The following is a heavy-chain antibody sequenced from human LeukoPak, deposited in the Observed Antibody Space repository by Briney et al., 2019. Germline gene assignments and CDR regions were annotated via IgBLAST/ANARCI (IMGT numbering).Heavy chain of an antibody. V-gene: IGHV4-59*01. CDR3: ARDLQRRYFDL. CDR2: IYNSGST. Sequence: PSETLSLTCTVSDGSISNYYWSWIRQPPGKGLEWIGYIYNSGSTSYNPSLKSRVTMSADTSKNQFSLKMSSMTAADTAVYYCARDLQRRYFDLWGRGTLVTVSS. D-gene: IGHD6-25*01. J-gene: IGHJ2*01. CDR1: DGSISNYY.